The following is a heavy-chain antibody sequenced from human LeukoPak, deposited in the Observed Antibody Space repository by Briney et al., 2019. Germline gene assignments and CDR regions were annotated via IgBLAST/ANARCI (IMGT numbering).Heavy chain of an antibody. Sequence: GGSLRLSCAASGFTFDDYAMHWVRQAPGKGLEWVSGISWNSGSIGYADSVKGRFTISRDNAKNSLYLQMNSLRAEDTALYYCAKDPSSGGWYGEAPFDYWGQGTLVTVSS. CDR2: ISWNSGSI. V-gene: IGHV3-9*01. CDR1: GFTFDDYA. D-gene: IGHD6-19*01. CDR3: AKDPSSGGWYGEAPFDY. J-gene: IGHJ4*02.